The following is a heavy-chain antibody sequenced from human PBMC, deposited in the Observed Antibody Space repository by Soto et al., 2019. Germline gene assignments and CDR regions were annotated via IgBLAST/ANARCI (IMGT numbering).Heavy chain of an antibody. CDR1: GFTFSSYA. D-gene: IGHD3-3*01. Sequence: GGSLRLSCAASGFTFSSYAMSWVRQAPGKGLEWVSAISGSGGSTYYADSVKGRFTISRDNSKNTLYLQMNSLRAEDTAVYYCAKDQEVDFWSGSYYFDYWGQGTLVTVSS. CDR2: ISGSGGST. V-gene: IGHV3-23*01. J-gene: IGHJ4*02. CDR3: AKDQEVDFWSGSYYFDY.